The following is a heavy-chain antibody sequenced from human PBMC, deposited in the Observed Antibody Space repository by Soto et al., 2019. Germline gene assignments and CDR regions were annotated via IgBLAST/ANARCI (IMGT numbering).Heavy chain of an antibody. V-gene: IGHV2-70*12. CDR1: GFSLSTTGMC. D-gene: IGHD3-10*01. CDR3: AHSEAGPNWFHP. CDR2: IDWDDDK. Sequence: SGPTLVNPTQTLSLTCAFSGFSLSTTGMCVAWIRQPPGKALEWLALIDWDDDKYYSTSLKTRLTMTRDTSNTQVVLTMTNMDPVDTATLYCAHSEAGPNWFHPGGQGTLVTVSS. J-gene: IGHJ5*02.